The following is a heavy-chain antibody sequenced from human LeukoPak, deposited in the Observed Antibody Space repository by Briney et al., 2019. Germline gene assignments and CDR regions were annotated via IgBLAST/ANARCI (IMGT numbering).Heavy chain of an antibody. V-gene: IGHV4-39*07. Sequence: PSETLSLTCTVSGGSISSSSYYWGRIRQPPGKGLEWIGSIYYSGSTYYNPSLKSRVTISVDTSKNQFSLKLSSVTAADTAVYYCARDLGAFYYGSGSHWFDPWGQGTLVTVSS. J-gene: IGHJ5*02. CDR2: IYYSGST. D-gene: IGHD3-10*01. CDR1: GGSISSSSYY. CDR3: ARDLGAFYYGSGSHWFDP.